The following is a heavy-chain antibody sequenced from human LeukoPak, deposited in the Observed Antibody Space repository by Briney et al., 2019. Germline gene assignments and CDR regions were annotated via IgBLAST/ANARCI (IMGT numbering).Heavy chain of an antibody. CDR1: GGTFSSYA. Sequence: SVKVSCKASGGTFSSYAISWVRQAPGQGLEWMGRIIPILGIANYAQKFQGRVTITADKSTSTAYLELSSLRSEDTAVYYCARGVDGGNSDWFDPWGQGTLVTVSS. V-gene: IGHV1-69*04. J-gene: IGHJ5*02. CDR2: IIPILGIA. CDR3: ARGVDGGNSDWFDP. D-gene: IGHD2-21*02.